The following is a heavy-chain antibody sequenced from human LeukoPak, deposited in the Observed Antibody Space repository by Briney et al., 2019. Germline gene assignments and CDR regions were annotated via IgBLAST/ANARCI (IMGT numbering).Heavy chain of an antibody. D-gene: IGHD3-22*01. J-gene: IGHJ4*02. CDR3: ARWTYYYDSSGYSYWDFDH. Sequence: SETLSLTCTVSGGSISSYYWTWIRQPPGKGLEWIGYIYYSGSTNYNPSLKSRVTISVDTSKNQFSLRLSSVTAADTAVYYCARWTYYYDSSGYSYWDFDHWGQGTLVTVSS. V-gene: IGHV4-59*01. CDR1: GGSISSYY. CDR2: IYYSGST.